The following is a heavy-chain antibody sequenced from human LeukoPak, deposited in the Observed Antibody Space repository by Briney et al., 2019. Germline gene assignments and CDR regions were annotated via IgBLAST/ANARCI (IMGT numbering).Heavy chain of an antibody. V-gene: IGHV1-46*01. D-gene: IGHD3-10*01. CDR1: GYTFTSYY. CDR2: VNPSGGST. Sequence: GASVKVSCKASGYTFTSYYMHWVRQAPGQGLEWMGIVNPSGGSTSYAQKFQGRVTMTRDTSTSTVYMELSSLRSKDTAVYYCARSEYYGSGSYQYYYYGMDVWGQGTTVTVSS. J-gene: IGHJ6*02. CDR3: ARSEYYGSGSYQYYYYGMDV.